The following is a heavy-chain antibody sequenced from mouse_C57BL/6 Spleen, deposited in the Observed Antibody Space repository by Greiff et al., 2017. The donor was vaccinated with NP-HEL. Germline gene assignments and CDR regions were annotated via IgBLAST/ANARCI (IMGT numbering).Heavy chain of an antibody. V-gene: IGHV2-3*01. J-gene: IGHJ4*01. CDR2: IWGDGST. Sequence: VMLVESGPGLVAPSQSLSITCTVSGFSLTSYGVSWVRQPPGKGLEWLGLIWGDGSTNYHSALISRLSISKDNSKSQVFLKLNSLQTDDTATYYCAKGGGGRLYYAMDYWGQGTSVTVSS. CDR1: GFSLTSYG. CDR3: AKGGGGRLYYAMDY. D-gene: IGHD3-3*01.